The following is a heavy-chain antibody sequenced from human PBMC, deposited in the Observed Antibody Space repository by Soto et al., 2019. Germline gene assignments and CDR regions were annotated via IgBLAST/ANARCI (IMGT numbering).Heavy chain of an antibody. Sequence: QVQLVQSGAEVKIPGASVKVSCTASGYTFSTFAIHWVRQAPGQSLEWMGCINGGNGNTKYSERFQGRVTITRDTXXSTVYMDLSSLTSEDTALYYCARGQGNSGYDPLDFWGLGTLVTVSS. CDR3: ARGQGNSGYDPLDF. V-gene: IGHV1-3*01. J-gene: IGHJ4*02. CDR1: GYTFSTFA. D-gene: IGHD5-12*01. CDR2: INGGNGNT.